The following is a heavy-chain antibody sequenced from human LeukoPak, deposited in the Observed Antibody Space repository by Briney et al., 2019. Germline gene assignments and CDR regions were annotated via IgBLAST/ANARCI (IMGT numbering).Heavy chain of an antibody. CDR3: ARDLPVAGNFDY. CDR2: IYHSGGT. J-gene: IGHJ4*02. D-gene: IGHD6-19*01. V-gene: IGHV4-4*02. Sequence: SETLSLTCAVSGGSISSSNWWSWVRQPPGKGLEWIGEIYHSGGTNYNPSLKSRVTISVDTSKNQFSLKLSSVTAADTAVYYCARDLPVAGNFDYWGQGTLVTVSS. CDR1: GGSISSSNW.